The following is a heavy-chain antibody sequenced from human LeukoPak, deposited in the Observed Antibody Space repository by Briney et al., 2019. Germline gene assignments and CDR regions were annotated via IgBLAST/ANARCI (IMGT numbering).Heavy chain of an antibody. V-gene: IGHV3-53*05. Sequence: GGSLRLSCIVSGFTVSNNYMSWVRQAPGKGLEWVSVIYTAGETYYADSVKGRFTISRDISKNTVYLQMNSLRADDTAMYYCANEGDWGQGTLSPSPQ. CDR1: GFTVSNNY. J-gene: IGHJ4*02. D-gene: IGHD3-16*01. CDR2: IYTAGET. CDR3: ANEGD.